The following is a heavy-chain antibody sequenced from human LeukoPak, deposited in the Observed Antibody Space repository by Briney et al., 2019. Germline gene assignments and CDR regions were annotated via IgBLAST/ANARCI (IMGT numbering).Heavy chain of an antibody. J-gene: IGHJ5*02. CDR1: GGSISSGNYY. Sequence: SETLSLTCTVSGGSISSGNYYWNWIRQPAGKGLEWIGRIYTSGSTNYNPSLKSRVTMSVDTSKNQFSLKLSSVTAADTAVYYCARVLSEIDVVVPAAMPPNWFDPWGQGTLVTVSS. CDR2: IYTSGST. CDR3: ARVLSEIDVVVPAAMPPNWFDP. D-gene: IGHD2-2*01. V-gene: IGHV4-61*02.